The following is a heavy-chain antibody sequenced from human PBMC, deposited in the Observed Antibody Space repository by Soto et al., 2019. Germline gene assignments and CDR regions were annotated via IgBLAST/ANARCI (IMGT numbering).Heavy chain of an antibody. CDR3: ARGYCSGGSCSKAPYYFDY. D-gene: IGHD2-15*01. V-gene: IGHV3-33*01. J-gene: IGHJ4*02. CDR2: IWYDGSNK. Sequence: QVQLVESGGGVVQPGRSLRLSCAASGFTFSSYGMHWVRQAPGKGLEWVAVIWYDGSNKYYADSVKGRFTISRDHSKNTLYLQMNSLRAEDTAVYYCARGYCSGGSCSKAPYYFDYWGQGTLVTVSS. CDR1: GFTFSSYG.